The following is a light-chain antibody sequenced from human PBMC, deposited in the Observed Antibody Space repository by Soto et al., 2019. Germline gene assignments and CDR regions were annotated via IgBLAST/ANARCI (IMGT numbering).Light chain of an antibody. J-gene: IGKJ1*01. CDR3: QQYNTWPRT. CDR1: QTVGST. Sequence: EKVMTQSPATLSVSPGERATLSCRASQTVGSTLAWYQQTPGQPPRLLIYDASTRATGILARFSGSGSGTEFTLTISSLQSEDFAVYYCQQYNTWPRTFGQGTKVDVK. V-gene: IGKV3-15*01. CDR2: DAS.